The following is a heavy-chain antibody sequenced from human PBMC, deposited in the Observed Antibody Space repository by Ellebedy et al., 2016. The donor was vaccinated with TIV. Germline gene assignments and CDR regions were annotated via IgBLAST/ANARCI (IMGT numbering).Heavy chain of an antibody. D-gene: IGHD1-1*01. V-gene: IGHV1-69*13. CDR1: GGTFSSYA. Sequence: AASVKVSCKASGGTFSSYAISWVGQAPGQGLQWMGGIIPLFGSANYSQKFQDRVTITADQFTSTAYMELTSLTSEDTAVYYCARMGATGTRNGWKNYYRYAMDVWGQGTTVTVSS. CDR3: ARMGATGTRNGWKNYYRYAMDV. CDR2: IIPLFGSA. J-gene: IGHJ6*02.